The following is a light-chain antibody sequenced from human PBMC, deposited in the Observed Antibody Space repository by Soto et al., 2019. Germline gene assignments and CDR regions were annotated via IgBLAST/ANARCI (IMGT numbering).Light chain of an antibody. V-gene: IGKV1-9*01. CDR1: QGISSY. CDR2: AAS. J-gene: IGKJ5*01. Sequence: DIHMTQSPSSLSATLGDTVTITFRASQGISSYLNWYQQKPGKAPKLLIYAASTLQSGVPSRFSGSGSGTDFTLTISSLQPEDFATYFCQQLNSYPITFGQGTRLEIK. CDR3: QQLNSYPIT.